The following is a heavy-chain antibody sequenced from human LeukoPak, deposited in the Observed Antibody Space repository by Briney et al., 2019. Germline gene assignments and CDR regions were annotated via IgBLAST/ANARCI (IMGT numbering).Heavy chain of an antibody. J-gene: IGHJ4*02. CDR3: ARDTGYTFGCYFDY. CDR2: IYHSGRT. CDR1: GYSISTGYY. V-gene: IGHV4-38-2*02. Sequence: SETLSLTCTVSGYSISTGYYWGWIRQPPGKGLEWIGSIYHSGRTYYNPSLKTRVTISVDTSKNQFSLRLSSVTAADTAVYYCARDTGYTFGCYFDYWGQGTLVTVSS. D-gene: IGHD2-15*01.